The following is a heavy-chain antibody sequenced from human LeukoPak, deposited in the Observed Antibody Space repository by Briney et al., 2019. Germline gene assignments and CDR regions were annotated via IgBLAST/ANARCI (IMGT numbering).Heavy chain of an antibody. CDR2: IWYDGSNK. CDR3: ARRFVWLQSVDAFDI. V-gene: IGHV3-33*01. CDR1: GFTFSSYG. J-gene: IGHJ3*02. Sequence: GGFLRLSCAASGFTFSSYGMHWVRQAPGKGLEWVAVIWYDGSNKYYADSVKGRFTISRDNSKNTLYLQMNSLRAEDTAVYYCARRFVWLQSVDAFDIWGQGTMVTVSS. D-gene: IGHD5-18*01.